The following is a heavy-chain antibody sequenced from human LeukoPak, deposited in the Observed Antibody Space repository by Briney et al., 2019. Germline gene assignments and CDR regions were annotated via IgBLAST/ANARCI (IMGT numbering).Heavy chain of an antibody. Sequence: SETLSLTCSVFGGSISTYYWSWIRQPPGKGLEWIGYIFNTGTTTYNPSLKSRVTISVDTSKNQVSLRVNSVTAADTAVYYCARNFPGRTEDVWGKGTTVTVSS. CDR3: ARNFPGRTEDV. J-gene: IGHJ6*04. CDR2: IFNTGTT. CDR1: GGSISTYY. V-gene: IGHV4-59*01.